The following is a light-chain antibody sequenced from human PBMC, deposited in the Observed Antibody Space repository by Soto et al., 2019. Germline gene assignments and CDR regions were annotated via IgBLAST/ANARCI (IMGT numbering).Light chain of an antibody. CDR3: QQRSNWPGT. J-gene: IGKJ1*01. V-gene: IGKV3-11*01. CDR2: DAS. Sequence: ENVLTQSPATLSLSPGERATLSCRASQSVRSSLAWYQQQPGQAPRLLIYDASNRATGIPGRFSGSGSGTDFTLTISSLDPKDFAVYYCQQRSNWPGTFGLGTKVDI. CDR1: QSVRSS.